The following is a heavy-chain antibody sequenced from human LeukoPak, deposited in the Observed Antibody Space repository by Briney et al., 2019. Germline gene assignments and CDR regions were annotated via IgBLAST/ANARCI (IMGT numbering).Heavy chain of an antibody. Sequence: SETLSLTCAVYGESITAYYWTWIRQPPGKRLEWIAEVRHSGSTNYNPSLKSRVTMSVDMSKNHFSLQLKFVTAADTAVYYCAGATATGTGRAFHYWAQGNLVPVSS. J-gene: IGHJ4*02. D-gene: IGHD3-10*01. V-gene: IGHV4-34*01. CDR1: GESITAYY. CDR3: AGATATGTGRAFHY. CDR2: VRHSGST.